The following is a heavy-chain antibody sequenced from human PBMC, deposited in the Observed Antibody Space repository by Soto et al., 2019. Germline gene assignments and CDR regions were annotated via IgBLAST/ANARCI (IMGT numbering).Heavy chain of an antibody. Sequence: PGGSLRLSCAASGFTFSSYAMHWVRQAPGKGLEWVAVISYDGSNKYYADSVKGRFTISGDNSKNTLYLQMNSLRAEDTAVYYCARDRYSYGNYFDYWGQGTLVTVSS. D-gene: IGHD5-18*01. CDR3: ARDRYSYGNYFDY. CDR2: ISYDGSNK. V-gene: IGHV3-30-3*01. CDR1: GFTFSSYA. J-gene: IGHJ4*02.